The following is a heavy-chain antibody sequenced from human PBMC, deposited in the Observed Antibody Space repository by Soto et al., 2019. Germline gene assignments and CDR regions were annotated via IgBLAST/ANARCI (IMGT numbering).Heavy chain of an antibody. CDR2: INPNSGGT. J-gene: IGHJ4*02. Sequence: PSVKVSCKASGYTFTGYYMHWVRQTPAQGLEWMGWINPNSGGTNYAQKFQGWVTMTRDTSISTAYMELSRLRSDDTAVYYCARLAGYSSGWYPGYYFDYWGQGTLVTVSS. V-gene: IGHV1-2*04. D-gene: IGHD6-19*01. CDR3: ARLAGYSSGWYPGYYFDY. CDR1: GYTFTGYY.